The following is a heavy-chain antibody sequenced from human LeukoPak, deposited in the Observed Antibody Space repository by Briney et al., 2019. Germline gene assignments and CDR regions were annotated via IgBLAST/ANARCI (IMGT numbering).Heavy chain of an antibody. CDR1: GYTFTGYY. CDR3: ARDRSDYGDYLYYFDY. V-gene: IGHV1-2*02. J-gene: IGHJ4*02. Sequence: ASVKVCCKASGYTFTGYYMHLVRQAPGQGLEWMGWINPNSGGTNYAQKFQGRVTMTRDTSISTAYMELSRLRSDDTAVYYCARDRSDYGDYLYYFDYWGQGTLVTVSS. D-gene: IGHD4-17*01. CDR2: INPNSGGT.